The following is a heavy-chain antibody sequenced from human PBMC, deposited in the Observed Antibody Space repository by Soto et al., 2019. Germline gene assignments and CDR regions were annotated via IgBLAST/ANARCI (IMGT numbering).Heavy chain of an antibody. Sequence: SVKVSCKASGGTFSSYAISWVRQAPGQGLEWMGGIIPIFDTANYAQNFQGRVTITADEYTSTAYIELSSLRSEDTAVYYCARHDCISSSCYYYYYYGMDVWG. CDR1: GGTFSSYA. CDR2: IIPIFDTA. J-gene: IGHJ6*02. V-gene: IGHV1-69*13. CDR3: ARHDCISSSCYYYYYYGMDV. D-gene: IGHD2-2*01.